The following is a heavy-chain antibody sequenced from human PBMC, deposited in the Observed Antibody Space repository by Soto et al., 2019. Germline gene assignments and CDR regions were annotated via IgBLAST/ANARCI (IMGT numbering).Heavy chain of an antibody. Sequence: GESLKISCKGSGYSFTSYWINWVRQMPGKGLEWMGIIYPGDSDTRYSPSFQGQVTISADKSISTAYMELSSLRSEDTAVYYCASQGYGYGYNWGYYYYGMDVWGQGTTVTVSS. CDR1: GYSFTSYW. CDR2: IYPGDSDT. D-gene: IGHD5-18*01. J-gene: IGHJ6*02. V-gene: IGHV5-51*01. CDR3: ASQGYGYGYNWGYYYYGMDV.